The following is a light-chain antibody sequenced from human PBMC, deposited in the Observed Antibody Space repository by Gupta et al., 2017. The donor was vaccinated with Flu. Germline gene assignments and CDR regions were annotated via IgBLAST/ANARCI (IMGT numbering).Light chain of an antibody. Sequence: GTISCNGTRNDMGDYHYVSWHRQHPGKAPKLIIYEVNKRPSGVPDRFSGSKSGNTASLTVSGLQAEDEGDYYCSSYAASDNFEVFGGGTKLTVL. J-gene: IGLJ3*02. CDR2: EVN. CDR3: SSYAASDNFEV. CDR1: RNDMGDYHY. V-gene: IGLV2-8*01.